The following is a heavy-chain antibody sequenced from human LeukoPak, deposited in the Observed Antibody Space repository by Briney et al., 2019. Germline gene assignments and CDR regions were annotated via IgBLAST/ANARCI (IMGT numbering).Heavy chain of an antibody. CDR2: IYYSGST. CDR3: ARVARHIVVVTATGFDY. Sequence: PSETLYLTCTVSGGSISSSSYYWGWIRQPPGNGLEWIGSIYYSGSTYYNPSLKSRVTISVDTSKNQFSLKLSSVTAADTAVYYCARVARHIVVVTATGFDYWGQGTLVTVSS. J-gene: IGHJ4*02. D-gene: IGHD2-21*02. CDR1: GGSISSSSYY. V-gene: IGHV4-39*07.